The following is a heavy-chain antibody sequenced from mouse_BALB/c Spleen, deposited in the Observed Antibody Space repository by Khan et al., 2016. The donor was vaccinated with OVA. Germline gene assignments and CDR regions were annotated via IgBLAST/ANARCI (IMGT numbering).Heavy chain of an antibody. CDR3: ARGGWSYTMDD. D-gene: IGHD1-1*02. V-gene: IGHV14-3*02. Sequence: VQLQQSGAELVKPGASVKLSCTASAFNIEDTYIHWVMQRPEQGLEWIGRIDPANGNTKYDPKFQGKATITADTSSNTAYLQLSSLTSEDTAVYYCARGGWSYTMDDWGQGTSVTVAS. CDR2: IDPANGNT. CDR1: AFNIEDTY. J-gene: IGHJ4*01.